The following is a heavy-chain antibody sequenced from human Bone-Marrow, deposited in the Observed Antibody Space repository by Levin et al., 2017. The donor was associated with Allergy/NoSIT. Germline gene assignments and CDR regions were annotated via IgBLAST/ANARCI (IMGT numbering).Heavy chain of an antibody. D-gene: IGHD3-10*01. CDR2: IIPLFGTP. CDR1: AGTFSTYA. Sequence: SVKVSCKASAGTFSTYAISWVRQAPGQGLEWMGGIIPLFGTPNYAQKFQGRVTIPAEESTNTAYMELSSLRPEDTAVYYCARSYGSGTQHLSYYYYTDVWGKGTTVTVSS. V-gene: IGHV1-69*13. CDR3: ARSYGSGTQHLSYYYYTDV. J-gene: IGHJ6*03.